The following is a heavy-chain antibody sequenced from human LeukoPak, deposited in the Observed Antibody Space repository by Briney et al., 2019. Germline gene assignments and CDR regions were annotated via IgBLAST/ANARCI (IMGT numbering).Heavy chain of an antibody. D-gene: IGHD2-21*02. V-gene: IGHV3-30*18. CDR1: GFTFSSYG. J-gene: IGHJ6*02. CDR2: ISYDGSNK. Sequence: PGGSLRLSCAASGFTFSSYGMHWVRQAPGKGLEWVAVISYDGSNKYYADSVKGRFTISRDNSKNTRYLQMNSLRAEDAAVYYCAKSGVTATPPYYYGMDVWGQGTTVTVSS. CDR3: AKSGVTATPPYYYGMDV.